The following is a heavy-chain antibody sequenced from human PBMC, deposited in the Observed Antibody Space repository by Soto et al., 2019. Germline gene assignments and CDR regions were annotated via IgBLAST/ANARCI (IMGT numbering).Heavy chain of an antibody. V-gene: IGHV4-30-4*01. Sequence: PSETLSLTCNVSGGPIKTGDYYWNWIRQPPGKGLEWIGYVFYSGDTNYSPSLKSRAAISMDTSKNQFSLSLTSVTAADTAVYYCARAGFSYGHLLFWGQGIRVTVSS. CDR1: GGPIKTGDYY. D-gene: IGHD3-10*01. CDR3: ARAGFSYGHLLF. J-gene: IGHJ4*02. CDR2: VFYSGDT.